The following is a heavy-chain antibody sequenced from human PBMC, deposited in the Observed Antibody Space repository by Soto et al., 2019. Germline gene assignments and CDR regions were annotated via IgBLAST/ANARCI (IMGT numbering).Heavy chain of an antibody. V-gene: IGHV1-24*01. CDR3: APRPDRSGYYFPAEYFQH. CDR1: GYTLTELS. Sequence: ASVKVSCKVSGYTLTELSMHWVRQAPGKGLEWMGGFDPEDGETICAQKFQGRVTMTEDTSTDTAYMELSSLRSEDTAVYYCAPRPDRSGYYFPAEYFQHWGQGTLVTVSS. D-gene: IGHD3-22*01. CDR2: FDPEDGET. J-gene: IGHJ1*01.